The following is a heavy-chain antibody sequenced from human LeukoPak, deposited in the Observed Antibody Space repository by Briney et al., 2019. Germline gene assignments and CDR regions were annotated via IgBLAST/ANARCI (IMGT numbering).Heavy chain of an antibody. CDR2: ISSSSSYI. CDR3: ARFPPVTGEGDY. V-gene: IGHV3-21*01. CDR1: GFTFSSYS. J-gene: IGHJ4*02. Sequence: PGGSLRLSCAASGFTFSSYSMNWVRQAPGKGLEWVSSISSSSSYIYYADSVKGRFTISRDNAKNSLYLQMNSLRAEDTAVYYCARFPPVTGEGDYWGQGTLVTVSS. D-gene: IGHD4-17*01.